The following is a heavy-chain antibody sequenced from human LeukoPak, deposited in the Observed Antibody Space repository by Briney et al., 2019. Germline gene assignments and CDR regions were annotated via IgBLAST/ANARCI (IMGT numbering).Heavy chain of an antibody. CDR3: AREIIGYGGNSYFDY. V-gene: IGHV1-18*01. CDR1: GYTFTSYG. CDR2: ISAYNGNT. Sequence: ASVKVSCKASGYTFTSYGISWVRQAPGQGLEWMGWISAYNGNTNYAQKLQGRVTMTTDTSTSTAYMELRSLRSDDTAVYYCAREIIGYGGNSYFDYWGQGTLVTVSS. J-gene: IGHJ4*02. D-gene: IGHD4-23*01.